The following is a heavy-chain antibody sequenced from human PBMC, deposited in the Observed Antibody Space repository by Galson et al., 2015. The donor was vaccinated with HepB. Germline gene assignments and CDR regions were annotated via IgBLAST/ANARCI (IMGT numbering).Heavy chain of an antibody. CDR3: ATVRHTETGLDY. Sequence: SVTVSCKVSGYTLTELSMHWVRQAPGKGLEWMGGFDPEDGETIYAQKFQGRVTMTEDTSTDTAYMELSSLRSEDTAVYYCATVRHTETGLDYWGQGTLVTVSS. CDR1: GYTLTELS. V-gene: IGHV1-24*01. D-gene: IGHD7-27*01. CDR2: FDPEDGET. J-gene: IGHJ4*02.